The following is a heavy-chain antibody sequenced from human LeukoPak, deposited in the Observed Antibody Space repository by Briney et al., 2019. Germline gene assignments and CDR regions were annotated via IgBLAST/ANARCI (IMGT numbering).Heavy chain of an antibody. CDR2: ISSNGGST. J-gene: IGHJ4*02. Sequence: GGSLRLSCSASGFTFSSYAMHWVRQAPGKGLEYVSAISSNGGSTYYADSVKGRFTISRDNSKNTLYLQMSSLRAEDTAVYYCAGGPDRAKVGYWGQGALVTVSS. D-gene: IGHD1-26*01. CDR1: GFTFSSYA. CDR3: AGGPDRAKVGY. V-gene: IGHV3-64D*06.